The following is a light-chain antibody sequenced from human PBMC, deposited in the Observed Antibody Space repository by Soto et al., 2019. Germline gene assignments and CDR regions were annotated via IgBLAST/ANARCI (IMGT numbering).Light chain of an antibody. J-gene: IGKJ3*01. Sequence: DIQMTQPPSSLSASVGDRVTITCRASQRISSYLNWYQQKPGKAPTLLIYAASSLQSGVPSRFSGSGSWTDFTLTISSLQPEDVATYYCQQSHSTPRTFGPGTKVDIK. V-gene: IGKV1-39*01. CDR1: QRISSY. CDR2: AAS. CDR3: QQSHSTPRT.